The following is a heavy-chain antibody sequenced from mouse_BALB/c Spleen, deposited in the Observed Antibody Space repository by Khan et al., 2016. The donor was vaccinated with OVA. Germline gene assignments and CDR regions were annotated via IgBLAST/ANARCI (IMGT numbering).Heavy chain of an antibody. CDR3: ARKNYYGDAMDY. V-gene: IGHV3-2*02. CDR2: ISYGGST. Sequence: EVQLQESGPGLVKPSQSLSLTCTVTGYSITSDYAWDWIRPFPGNKLEWMGYISYGGSTSYNPSLKSRISITRDTSKNQFFLQLNSVTTEDTATYYCARKNYYGDAMDYWGQGTSVTVSS. J-gene: IGHJ4*01. D-gene: IGHD1-2*01. CDR1: GYSITSDYA.